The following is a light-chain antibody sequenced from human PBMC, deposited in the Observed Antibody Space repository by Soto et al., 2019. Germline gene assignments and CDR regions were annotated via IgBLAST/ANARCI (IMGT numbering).Light chain of an antibody. CDR1: QRVSSSL. V-gene: IGKV3-20*01. Sequence: EIVLTQSPGTLSLSPGERATLSCRASQRVSSSLLAWYQQKPGQAPRPLISAASSRATGIPDRFSGSGSGTDFTLTISSLEPEDFAVYYGQTYGDSLFTCGPGTKV. CDR3: QTYGDSLFT. J-gene: IGKJ3*01. CDR2: AAS.